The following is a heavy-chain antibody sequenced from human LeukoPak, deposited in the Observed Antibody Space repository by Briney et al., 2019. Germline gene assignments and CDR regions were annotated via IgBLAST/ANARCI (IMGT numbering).Heavy chain of an antibody. Sequence: PGGSLRPSCAASGFTFDDYAMHWVRQAPGKGLEWVSLITWDGVSTYYADSVKGRFTISRDNSKNSLYLQMNSLRAEDTALYYCAKSGQIYYYYMDVWGKGTTVTVSS. CDR3: AKSGQIYYYYMDV. CDR1: GFTFDDYA. V-gene: IGHV3-43D*03. J-gene: IGHJ6*03. D-gene: IGHD1-26*01. CDR2: ITWDGVST.